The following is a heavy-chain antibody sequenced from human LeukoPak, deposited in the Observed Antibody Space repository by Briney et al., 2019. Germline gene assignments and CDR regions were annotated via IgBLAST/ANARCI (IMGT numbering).Heavy chain of an antibody. D-gene: IGHD5-12*01. Sequence: GESLKISCKGSGYSFTSYWIGWVRQMPGKGLEWMGIIYPGDFDTRYSPSFQGQVTISADKSINTAYLQWSSLKASDTAIYYCARQFTGHDRDYWGEGTLVTVSS. V-gene: IGHV5-51*01. CDR3: ARQFTGHDRDY. J-gene: IGHJ4*02. CDR1: GYSFTSYW. CDR2: IYPGDFDT.